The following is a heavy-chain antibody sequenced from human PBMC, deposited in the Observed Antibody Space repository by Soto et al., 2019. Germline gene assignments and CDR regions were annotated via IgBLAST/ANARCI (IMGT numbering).Heavy chain of an antibody. Sequence: GGSLRLSCAASGFTFSSYAMSWVRQAPGKGLEWVSAISGSGGSTYYADSVKGRFTISRDNSKNTLYLQMNSLRAEDTAVYYCAKAHAQGIFHDIVATIHFDYWGQGTLVTVSS. CDR1: GFTFSSYA. D-gene: IGHD5-12*01. CDR2: ISGSGGST. J-gene: IGHJ4*02. V-gene: IGHV3-23*01. CDR3: AKAHAQGIFHDIVATIHFDY.